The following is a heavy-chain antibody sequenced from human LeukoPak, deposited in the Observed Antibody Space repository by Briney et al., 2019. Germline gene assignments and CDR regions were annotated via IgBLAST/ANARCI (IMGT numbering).Heavy chain of an antibody. CDR3: AKDAQRGFDYSNSLQN. V-gene: IGHV3-33*06. Sequence: RSLRLSCAASGFTFSHYGMHWVRQTPGAGLEWVAVIWSDGSDKYYAKSVKGRFTISRDNSKNSLFLQMNSLRAEDTAVYYCAKDAQRGFDYSNSLQNWGQGILVTVSS. CDR2: IWSDGSDK. CDR1: GFTFSHYG. D-gene: IGHD4-11*01. J-gene: IGHJ1*01.